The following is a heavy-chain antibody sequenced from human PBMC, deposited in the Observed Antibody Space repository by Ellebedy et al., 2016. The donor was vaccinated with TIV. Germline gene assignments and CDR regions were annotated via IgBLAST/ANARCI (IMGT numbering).Heavy chain of an antibody. CDR2: ISGSGGST. D-gene: IGHD3-22*01. Sequence: GGSLRLSXAASGFTFSSYAMSWVRQAPGKGLEWVSAISGSGGSTYYADSVKGRFTISRDNSKNTLYLQMNSLRAEDTAVYYCARFYYDSSGYLGIDYWGQGTLVTVSS. V-gene: IGHV3-23*01. CDR1: GFTFSSYA. J-gene: IGHJ4*02. CDR3: ARFYYDSSGYLGIDY.